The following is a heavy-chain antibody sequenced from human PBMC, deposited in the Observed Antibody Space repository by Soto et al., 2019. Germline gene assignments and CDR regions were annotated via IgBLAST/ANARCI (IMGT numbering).Heavy chain of an antibody. V-gene: IGHV4-31*03. J-gene: IGHJ3*02. CDR3: ARARLRAVYAFDI. CDR2: IYYSGSA. CDR1: GGSVSSGAYY. Sequence: SETLSLTCTVSGGSVSSGAYYWTWIRQRPGKGLEWIGYIYYSGSAYYSPSLKSRLSISLDTSKNQFSLRLSSVTAADTAMYYCARARLRAVYAFDIWGQGTMVTV. D-gene: IGHD5-12*01.